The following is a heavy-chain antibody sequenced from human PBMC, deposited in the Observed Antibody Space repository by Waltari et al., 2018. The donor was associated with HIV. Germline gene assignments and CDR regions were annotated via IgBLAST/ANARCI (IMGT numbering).Heavy chain of an antibody. D-gene: IGHD3-22*01. CDR2: IYYSGST. J-gene: IGHJ4*02. CDR1: GASISSSSYY. CDR3: ARVPYYYDSSGYTV. Sequence: QLQLQESGPGLVKPSATLSLTCTVSGASISSSSYYRGWTRQPPGKGLEWIGSIYYSGSTYYNPSLKSRVTISVDTSKNQFSLKLSSVTAADTAVYYCARVPYYYDSSGYTVWGQGTLVTVSS. V-gene: IGHV4-39*07.